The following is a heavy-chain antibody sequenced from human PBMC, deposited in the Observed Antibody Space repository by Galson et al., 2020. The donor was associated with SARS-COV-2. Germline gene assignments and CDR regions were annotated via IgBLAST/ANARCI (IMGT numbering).Heavy chain of an antibody. CDR1: GFTFSSYA. D-gene: IGHD3-10*01. CDR3: ARDPYYYGSGSYWTPTGFDY. V-gene: IGHV3-30*04. Sequence: GESLRLSCAASGFTFSSYAMHWVRQAPGKGLEWVAVISYDGSNKYYADSVKGRFTISRDNSKNTLYLQMNSLRAEDTAVYYCARDPYYYGSGSYWTPTGFDYWGQGTLVTVSS. CDR2: ISYDGSNK. J-gene: IGHJ4*02.